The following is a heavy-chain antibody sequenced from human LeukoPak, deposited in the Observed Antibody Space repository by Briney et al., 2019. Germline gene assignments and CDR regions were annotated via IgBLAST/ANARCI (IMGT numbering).Heavy chain of an antibody. Sequence: GGSLRLSCAGSGFTFSSYGMSWVRQAPGKGLEWVSAISASGGSTFHADSVKGRFTISRDNSKNTMYLQMNSLRPEDTAVYYCAKDRIEQQLPTDYWGQGTLVTVSS. CDR2: ISASGGST. CDR1: GFTFSSYG. J-gene: IGHJ4*02. CDR3: AKDRIEQQLPTDY. V-gene: IGHV3-23*01. D-gene: IGHD6-13*01.